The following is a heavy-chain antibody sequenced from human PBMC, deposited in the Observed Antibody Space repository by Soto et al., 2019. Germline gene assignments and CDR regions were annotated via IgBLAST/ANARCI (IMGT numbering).Heavy chain of an antibody. CDR2: IDPSDSYT. J-gene: IGHJ6*02. D-gene: IGHD2-21*02. V-gene: IGHV5-10-1*01. Sequence: GESLKISCKGSGYSFTSYWISWVRQMPGKGLEWMGRIDPSDSYTNYSPSFQGHVTISADKSISTAYLQWSSLKASDTAMYYCATSYCGGDCYSEGKDNYYYYGMDVWGQGTTVTVSS. CDR1: GYSFTSYW. CDR3: ATSYCGGDCYSEGKDNYYYYGMDV.